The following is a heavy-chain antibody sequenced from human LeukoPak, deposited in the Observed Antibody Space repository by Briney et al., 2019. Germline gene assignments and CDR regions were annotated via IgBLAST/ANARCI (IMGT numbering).Heavy chain of an antibody. CDR1: GGTFYTYG. D-gene: IGHD3-3*01. CDR3: ARVVVSSGYYSDY. Sequence: SLKVSCKSFGGTFYTYGINCVRQAPGQGLEWMGRITPIFGTTNYAQTLQGRVTITTDESMTTAYMELSGLKSGDTAVYYCARVVVSSGYYSDYWGQGTQVTVSS. V-gene: IGHV1-69*05. CDR2: ITPIFGTT. J-gene: IGHJ4*02.